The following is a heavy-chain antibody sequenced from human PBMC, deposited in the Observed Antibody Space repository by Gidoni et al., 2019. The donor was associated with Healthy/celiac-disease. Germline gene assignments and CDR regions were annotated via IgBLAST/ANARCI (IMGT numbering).Heavy chain of an antibody. CDR3: ARLWAKIFDY. CDR2: ISVSGGST. Sequence: EVQLFESGGGLVQPGGSLRISCAASGFTSRSYAMSWVRQAPGKGLEWVSAISVSGGSTYYADSVKGRFTISRDNSKNTLYLQMNSLRAEDTAVYYCARLWAKIFDYWGQGTLVTVSS. J-gene: IGHJ4*02. CDR1: GFTSRSYA. D-gene: IGHD5-18*01. V-gene: IGHV3-23*01.